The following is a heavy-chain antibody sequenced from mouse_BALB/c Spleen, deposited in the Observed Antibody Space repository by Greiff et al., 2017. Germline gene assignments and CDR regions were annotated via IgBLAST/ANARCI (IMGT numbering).Heavy chain of an antibody. V-gene: IGHV14-3*02. CDR3: ARCGYDYDGDYYAMDY. J-gene: IGHJ4*01. D-gene: IGHD2-4*01. CDR1: GFNIKDTY. CDR2: IDPANGNT. Sequence: VQLQQSGAELVKPGASVKLSCTASGFNIKDTYMHWVKQRPEQGLEWIGRIDPANGNTKYDPKFQGKATITADTSSNTAYLQLSSLTSEDTAVYYCARCGYDYDGDYYAMDYWGQGTSVTVSS.